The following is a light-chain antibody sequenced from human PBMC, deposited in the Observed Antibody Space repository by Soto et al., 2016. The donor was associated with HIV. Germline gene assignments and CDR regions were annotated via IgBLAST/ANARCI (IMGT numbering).Light chain of an antibody. V-gene: IGLV3-1*01. CDR1: NLGNKY. CDR2: QDT. J-gene: IGLJ1*01. CDR3: QAWDSNTGV. Sequence: SYELSQTPSLSVSPGQTATITCSGDNLGNKYVSWYQQRVGQSPQLIIFQDTKRPSGIPERLSGSISGNTATLTISGTQAMDEADYYCQAWDSNTGVFGTGTKVTVL.